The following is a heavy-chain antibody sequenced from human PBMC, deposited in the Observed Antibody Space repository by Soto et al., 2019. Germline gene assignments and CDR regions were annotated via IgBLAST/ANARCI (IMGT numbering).Heavy chain of an antibody. CDR3: ARDRKIAAMATHDAFDI. CDR1: GGTFSSYA. Sequence: SVKVSCKASGGTFSSYAISWVRQAPGQGLEWMGGIIPIFGTANYAQKFQGRVTITADESTSTAYMELSSLRSEDTAVYYCARDRKIAAMATHDAFDIWGQGTMVTVSS. J-gene: IGHJ3*02. V-gene: IGHV1-69*13. CDR2: IIPIFGTA. D-gene: IGHD5-18*01.